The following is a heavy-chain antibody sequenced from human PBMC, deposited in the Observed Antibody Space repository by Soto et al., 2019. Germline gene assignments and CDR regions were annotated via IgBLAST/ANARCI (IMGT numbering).Heavy chain of an antibody. V-gene: IGHV4-59*01. CDR3: ARDTYYYDSSGYYYMGGFDY. CDR2: IYYSGST. J-gene: IGHJ4*02. Sequence: SETLSLTCTVSGGSISSYYWSWIRQPPGKGLEWIGYIYYSGSTNYNPSLKSRVTISVDTSKNQFSLKLSSVTAADTAVYYCARDTYYYDSSGYYYMGGFDYWGQGTLVTVSS. CDR1: GGSISSYY. D-gene: IGHD3-22*01.